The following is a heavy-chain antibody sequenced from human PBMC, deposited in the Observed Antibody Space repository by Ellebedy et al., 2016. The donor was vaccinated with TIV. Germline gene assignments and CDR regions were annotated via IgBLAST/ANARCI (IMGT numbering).Heavy chain of an antibody. D-gene: IGHD2-2*01. J-gene: IGHJ4*02. Sequence: MPSETLSLTCAVSGGSISRSNWWHWVRQPPGKGLEWIGEVFHSGSTNYKSSLKSRVTVSVDNSKNQFSLKLSSVTAADTAVYYCSAGEGSCTGASCQIGAYWGQGILVTVSS. CDR1: GGSISRSNW. V-gene: IGHV4-4*02. CDR3: SAGEGSCTGASCQIGAY. CDR2: VFHSGST.